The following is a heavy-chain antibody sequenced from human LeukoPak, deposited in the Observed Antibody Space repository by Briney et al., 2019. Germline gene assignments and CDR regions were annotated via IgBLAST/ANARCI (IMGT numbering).Heavy chain of an antibody. CDR2: VLASGGRT. CDR1: GFTFSGYA. CDR3: AKYYKLSGYYLGGYDY. J-gene: IGHJ4*02. V-gene: IGHV3-23*01. Sequence: GGSLRLSCAASGFTFSGYAMGWVRQPPGKGLEWVSAVLASGGRTFYADSVKGRFTISRDNSKNTLYLQVNSLRAEDTAVYYCAKYYKLSGYYLGGYDYWGQGTLVTVSS. D-gene: IGHD3-22*01.